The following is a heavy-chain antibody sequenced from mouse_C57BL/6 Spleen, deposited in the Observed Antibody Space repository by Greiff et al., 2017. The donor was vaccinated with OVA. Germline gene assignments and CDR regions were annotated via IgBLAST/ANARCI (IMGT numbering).Heavy chain of an antibody. V-gene: IGHV1-55*01. CDR3: ASRNRDY. CDR2: IYPGSGST. CDR1: GYTFTSYW. Sequence: QVHVKQSGAELVKPGASVKMSCKASGYTFTSYWITWVKQRPGQGLEWIGDIYPGSGSTNYNEKFKSKATLTVDTSSSTAYMQLSSLTSEDSAVYYCASRNRDYWGQGTTLTVSS. J-gene: IGHJ2*01.